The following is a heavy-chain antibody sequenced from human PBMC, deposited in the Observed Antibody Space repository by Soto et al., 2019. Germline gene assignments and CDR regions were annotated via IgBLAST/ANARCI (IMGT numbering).Heavy chain of an antibody. V-gene: IGHV3-23*01. J-gene: IGHJ6*02. Sequence: PGGSLRLSCAASGFTFSSYAMSWVRQAPGKGLEWVSAISGSGGSTYYADSVKGRFTISRDNSKNTLYLQMNSLRAEDTAVYYCAKDVSHPPHLRYFDWLPALTDVWGQGTTVTVSS. CDR1: GFTFSSYA. CDR2: ISGSGGST. CDR3: AKDVSHPPHLRYFDWLPALTDV. D-gene: IGHD3-9*01.